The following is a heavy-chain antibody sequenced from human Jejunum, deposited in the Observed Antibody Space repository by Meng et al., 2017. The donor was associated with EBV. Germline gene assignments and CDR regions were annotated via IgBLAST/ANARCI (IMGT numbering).Heavy chain of an antibody. D-gene: IGHD5-12*01. CDR3: ATSMSGYSYGYS. Sequence: VSVQASGPGLVQPSGTLALTWAGSGASISSSHWWSWVRQAPGEGLEWIGEIYYTGRTNYNPSLKSRVSMSIDKSKNQFSLNLNSVTVADTAVYYCATSMSGYSYGYSWGQGTLVTVSS. CDR2: IYYTGRT. J-gene: IGHJ5*02. CDR1: GASISSSHW. V-gene: IGHV4-4*02.